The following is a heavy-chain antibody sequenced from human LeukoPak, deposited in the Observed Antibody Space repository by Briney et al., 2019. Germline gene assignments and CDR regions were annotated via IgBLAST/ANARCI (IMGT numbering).Heavy chain of an antibody. J-gene: IGHJ6*03. CDR3: ARGQTTVVTHPRVYYYYMDV. D-gene: IGHD4-23*01. CDR2: IWYDGSNK. Sequence: QPGRSLRLSCAASGFTFSSYGMHWVRQAPGKGLEWVAVIWYDGSNKYYADSVKGRFAISRDNSKNTLYLQMNSLRAEDTAVYYCARGQTTVVTHPRVYYYYMDVWGKGTTVTVSS. V-gene: IGHV3-33*01. CDR1: GFTFSSYG.